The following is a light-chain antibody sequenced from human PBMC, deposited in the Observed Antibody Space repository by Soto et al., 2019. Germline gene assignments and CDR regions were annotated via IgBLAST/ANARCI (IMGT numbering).Light chain of an antibody. V-gene: IGKV2-30*02. CDR3: MQPLETPQT. J-gene: IGKJ1*01. CDR1: QSLVHSDGIAY. Sequence: DVVMTQSPLSLPVTLGQPASISCRSNQSLVHSDGIAYFSWFQQRPGRSPRRLIYKVSNRDSGVPARFSGSGSGTDFALKISRVEAEDVGVYYCMQPLETPQTFGQGTKVDIK. CDR2: KVS.